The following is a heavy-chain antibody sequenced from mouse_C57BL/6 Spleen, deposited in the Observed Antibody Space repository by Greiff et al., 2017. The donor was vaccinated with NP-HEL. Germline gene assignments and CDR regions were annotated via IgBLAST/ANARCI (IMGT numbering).Heavy chain of an antibody. J-gene: IGHJ3*01. V-gene: IGHV3-6*01. D-gene: IGHD2-4*01. CDR1: GYSITSGYY. Sequence: DVQLQESGPGLVKPSQSLSLTCSVTGYSITSGYYWNWIRQFPGNKQEWMGYISYDGSNNYNPSLKNRISITRDTSKNQFFLKLNSVTTEDTATYYCARDGIYDYDEFAYWGQGTLVTVSA. CDR2: ISYDGSN. CDR3: ARDGIYDYDEFAY.